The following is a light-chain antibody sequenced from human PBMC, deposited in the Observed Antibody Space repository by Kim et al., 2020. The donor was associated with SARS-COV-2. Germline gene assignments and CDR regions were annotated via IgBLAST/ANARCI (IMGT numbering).Light chain of an antibody. V-gene: IGLV3-1*01. CDR3: QAWDSSPV. J-gene: IGLJ3*02. Sequence: VSVAPGQTASITCSGDKLGDKYACWYQQKPGQSPVLVIYQDSKPPSGIPERFSGSNSGNTATLTISGTQAMDEADYYCQAWDSSPVFGGGTQLTVL. CDR1: KLGDKY. CDR2: QDS.